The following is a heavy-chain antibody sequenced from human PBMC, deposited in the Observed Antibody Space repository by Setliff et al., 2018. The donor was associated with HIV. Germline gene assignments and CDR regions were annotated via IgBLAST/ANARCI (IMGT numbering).Heavy chain of an antibody. CDR3: ARQDIPTGYYLFDY. CDR2: IIPFTGTT. Sequence: SVKVSCKASGGTFNTYTITWVRQAPGQGLEWMGGIIPFTGTTHYAQKFQGRVTITADESTKTAYMELSSLTSDDTALYYCARQDIPTGYYLFDYWGQGTQVTVSS. D-gene: IGHD3-9*01. CDR1: GGTFNTYT. J-gene: IGHJ4*02. V-gene: IGHV1-69*13.